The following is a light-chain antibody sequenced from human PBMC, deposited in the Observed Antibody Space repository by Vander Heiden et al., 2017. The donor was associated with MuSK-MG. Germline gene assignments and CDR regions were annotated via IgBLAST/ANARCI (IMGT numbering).Light chain of an antibody. Sequence: EIVMTQSPATLSVSPGERATLSCRASQSVSSNLAWYQQKPGQAPRLLIYGASTRATGSPDRFSGSGYGTECTLTISSLQSEEFAVYYCQQYKNGHQGRYTFGQGTKLEIK. CDR1: QSVSSN. J-gene: IGKJ2*01. CDR2: GAS. CDR3: QQYKNGHQGRYT. V-gene: IGKV3-15*01.